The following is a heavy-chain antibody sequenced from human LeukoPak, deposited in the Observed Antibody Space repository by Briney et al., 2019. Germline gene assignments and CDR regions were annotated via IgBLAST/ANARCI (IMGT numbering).Heavy chain of an antibody. CDR2: ISSSSSTI. D-gene: IGHD6-6*01. CDR1: GFTFSSYA. J-gene: IGHJ6*02. Sequence: GGSLRLSCAASGFTFSSYAMSWVRQAPGKGLEWVSYISSSSSTIYYADSVKGRFTISRDNAKNSLYLQMNSLRAEDTAVYYCVTRPDIGMDVWGQGTTVTVSS. V-gene: IGHV3-48*04. CDR3: VTRPDIGMDV.